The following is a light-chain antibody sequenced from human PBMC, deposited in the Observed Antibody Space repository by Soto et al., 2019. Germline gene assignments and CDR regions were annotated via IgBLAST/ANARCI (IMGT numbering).Light chain of an antibody. V-gene: IGKV1-27*01. J-gene: IGKJ1*01. CDR2: AAS. Sequence: IQITHSPSSLSASVGDTVTITSRASQGISNFLAWYQQKPGKVPKLLIYAASTLHSGVPSRFSGSGSGTDFTLTISSLQPEDVATYYCQKYTSAPRTFGQGTKVDI. CDR3: QKYTSAPRT. CDR1: QGISNF.